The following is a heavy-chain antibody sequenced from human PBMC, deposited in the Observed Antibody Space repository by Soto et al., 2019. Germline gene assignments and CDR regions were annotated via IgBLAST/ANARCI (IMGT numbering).Heavy chain of an antibody. D-gene: IGHD3-22*01. J-gene: IGHJ5*02. CDR2: FNPNSGGT. CDR1: GYIFTGYY. CDR3: ARGDFDSSANYYAGWFDP. V-gene: IGHV1-2*02. Sequence: QVQLVQSGAEVKKPGASVKVSCKASGYIFTGYYMHWLRQAPGQGLEWMGWFNPNSGGTKYAQKFQGRVTMTHDTSINTAYMELSGLISDDTAVYYCARGDFDSSANYYAGWFDPWGQGTLVTVSS.